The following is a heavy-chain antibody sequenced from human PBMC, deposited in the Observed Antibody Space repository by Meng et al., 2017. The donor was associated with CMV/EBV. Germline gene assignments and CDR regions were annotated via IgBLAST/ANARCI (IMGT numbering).Heavy chain of an antibody. CDR3: ARDILSGYYRDYYYGMDV. J-gene: IGHJ6*02. Sequence: ASVKVSCKASGYTFTSYGISWVRQAPGQGLEWMGWINPNSGGTNYAQKFQGRATMTRDTSISTAYMELSRLRSDDTAVYYCARDILSGYYRDYYYGMDVWGQGTTVTVSS. V-gene: IGHV1-2*02. CDR1: GYTFTSYG. CDR2: INPNSGGT. D-gene: IGHD3-9*01.